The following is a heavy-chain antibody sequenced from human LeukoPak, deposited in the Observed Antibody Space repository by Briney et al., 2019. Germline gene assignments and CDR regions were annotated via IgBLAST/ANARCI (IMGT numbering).Heavy chain of an antibody. V-gene: IGHV3-48*01. D-gene: IGHD3-3*01. J-gene: IGHJ4*02. Sequence: GGSLRLSCAASGFTFSSYSMNWVRQAPGKGLEWVSYISSASGSIYYADSVKGRLTISRDNSKNTLYLQMNSLRAEDTAVYYCAKSRYDFWSGYFAPDYWGQGTLVTVSS. CDR2: ISSASGSI. CDR3: AKSRYDFWSGYFAPDY. CDR1: GFTFSSYS.